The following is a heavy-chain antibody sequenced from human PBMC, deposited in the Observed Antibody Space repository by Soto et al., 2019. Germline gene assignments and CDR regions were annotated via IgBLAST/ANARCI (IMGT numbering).Heavy chain of an antibody. CDR2: IKQYGSEK. D-gene: IGHD2-2*02. CDR1: GFTFSSYW. CDR3: ARDAPGEYCSSTSCYTPDLGY. J-gene: IGHJ4*02. V-gene: IGHV3-7*01. Sequence: GGSLRLSCAASGFTFSSYWMSWVRQAPGKGLEWVANIKQYGSEKYYVDSVKGRFTISRDNAKNSLYLQMNSLRAEDTAVYYCARDAPGEYCSSTSCYTPDLGYWGQGTLVTVSS.